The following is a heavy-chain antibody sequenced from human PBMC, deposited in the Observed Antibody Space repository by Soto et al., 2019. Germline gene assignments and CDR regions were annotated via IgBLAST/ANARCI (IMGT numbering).Heavy chain of an antibody. D-gene: IGHD3-10*01. J-gene: IGHJ4*02. CDR3: ARVDANPLTAMVRGALFDV. CDR1: GFTFSIYA. Sequence: EVQLLESGGGLVQPGGSLSLSCAASGFTFSIYAISWVRQPPGKGLEWLSTISSSRTTFYADSVKGRFSISRDNSKNTLYLQMNSLRAEDTAVYYCARVDANPLTAMVRGALFDVWGQGTLVTVSS. V-gene: IGHV3-23*01. CDR2: ISSSRTT.